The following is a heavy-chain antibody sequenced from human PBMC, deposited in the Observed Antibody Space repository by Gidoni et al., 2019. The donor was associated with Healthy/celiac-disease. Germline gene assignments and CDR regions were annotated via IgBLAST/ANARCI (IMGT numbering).Heavy chain of an antibody. CDR3: ATSPLVVTATLGFEDYFDY. CDR1: GGTFSSYA. Sequence: QVQLVQSGAEGKKPGASVKVPCKACGGTFSSYALSWVRQAPGQGLEWMGGIIPIFGTATYAQKFQGRVTITADESTSTAYMELSSLRSEDTAVYYCATSPLVVTATLGFEDYFDYWGQGTLVTVSS. J-gene: IGHJ4*02. CDR2: IIPIFGTA. V-gene: IGHV1-69*01. D-gene: IGHD2-21*02.